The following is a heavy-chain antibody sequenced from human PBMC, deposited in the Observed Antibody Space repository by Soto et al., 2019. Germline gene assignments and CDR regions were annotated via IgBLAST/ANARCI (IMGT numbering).Heavy chain of an antibody. J-gene: IGHJ4*02. V-gene: IGHV4-39*01. CDR3: ATIPVVGTKPYYFNS. Sequence: SETLSLTCTVSGGSFDITSSYWAWVRQPPGKGLEWIAYIYYSGSTYYNPSLKSRITISVDTSTNQLSLRLSSVTAADTAVYYCATIPVVGTKPYYFNSWGQGTLVTVSS. D-gene: IGHD1-1*01. CDR2: IYYSGST. CDR1: GGSFDITSSY.